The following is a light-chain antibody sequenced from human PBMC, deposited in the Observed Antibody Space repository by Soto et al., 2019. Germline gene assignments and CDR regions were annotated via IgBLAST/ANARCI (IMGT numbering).Light chain of an antibody. CDR2: DAS. V-gene: IGKV3-11*01. CDR1: QSVSSY. J-gene: IGKJ3*01. Sequence: EIVLTQSPATLSLSPGERATLYCRASQSVSSYLACYQQKPGQAPRLLIYDASNRATGIPARFSGSGSGTDFTLTISSLEPEDFAVYYCQQRSNWPPIFSFGPGTKVDIK. CDR3: QQRSNWPPIFS.